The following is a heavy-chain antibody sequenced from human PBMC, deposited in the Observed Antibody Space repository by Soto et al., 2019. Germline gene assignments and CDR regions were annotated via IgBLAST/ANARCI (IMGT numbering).Heavy chain of an antibody. Sequence: QVQLVQSGAEVKKPGSSVKVSCKASGGTFSSYAISWVRQAPGQGLEWMGGIIPIFGTANYAQKFQGRVTITADESTSTAYMELSSLRSEDTAVYYCASEDGIVGTIYPHGMDVWGQGTTVTVSS. J-gene: IGHJ6*02. CDR1: GGTFSSYA. CDR3: ASEDGIVGTIYPHGMDV. V-gene: IGHV1-69*01. CDR2: IIPIFGTA. D-gene: IGHD5-12*01.